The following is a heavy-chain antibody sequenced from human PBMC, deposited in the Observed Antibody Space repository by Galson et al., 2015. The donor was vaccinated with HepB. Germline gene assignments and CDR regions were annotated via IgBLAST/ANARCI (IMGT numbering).Heavy chain of an antibody. Sequence: SVKVSCKASGGTFNTYSINWVRQAPGQGLQWVGGITPIFNRANYAQKFQGRVTITADKSTSTAYMELSSLRSEDTAVYYCASWITNYGMDVWGQGTTVTVSS. CDR1: GGTFNTYS. D-gene: IGHD2-2*03. J-gene: IGHJ6*02. CDR3: ASWITNYGMDV. V-gene: IGHV1-69*06. CDR2: ITPIFNRA.